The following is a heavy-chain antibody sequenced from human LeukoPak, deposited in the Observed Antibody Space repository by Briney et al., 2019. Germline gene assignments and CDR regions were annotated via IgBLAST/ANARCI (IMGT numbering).Heavy chain of an antibody. J-gene: IGHJ4*02. CDR2: INPSGGST. D-gene: IGHD3-22*01. V-gene: IGHV1-46*01. CDR1: GYTFTSYY. CDR3: AKSYYYDSSGYYYFPFDY. Sequence: ASVKVSCKASGYTFTSYYMHWVRQAPGQGLEWMGIINPSGGSTSYAQKFQGRVTMTRDTSTSTVYMELSSLRSEDTAVYYCAKSYYYDSSGYYYFPFDYWGQGTLVTVSS.